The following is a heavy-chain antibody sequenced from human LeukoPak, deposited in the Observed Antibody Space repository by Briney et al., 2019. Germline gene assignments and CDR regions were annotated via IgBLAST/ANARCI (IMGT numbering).Heavy chain of an antibody. J-gene: IGHJ4*02. CDR1: GFTFRSYD. CDR3: VRGGIQVSGIDEIDY. D-gene: IGHD6-19*01. V-gene: IGHV3-13*01. CDR2: VGISGDT. Sequence: QSGGSLRLSCAASGFTFRSYDMHWVRQVTGKGLEWVSAVGISGDTYYAGSVKGRFTISRENAKNSLYLQMNSLTAGDTAVYYCVRGGIQVSGIDEIDYWGQGTLVTVPS.